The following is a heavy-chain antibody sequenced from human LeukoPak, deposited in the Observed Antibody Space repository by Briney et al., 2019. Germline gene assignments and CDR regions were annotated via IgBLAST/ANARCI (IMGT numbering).Heavy chain of an antibody. D-gene: IGHD2-8*01. CDR2: IIPIFGTA. CDR3: ARVSFNEYYFDY. CDR1: GGTFSSYA. V-gene: IGHV1-69*05. Sequence: SVKVSCKASGGTFSSYAISWVRQAPGQGLEWMGGIIPIFGTANYAQKFQGRVTITTDESTSTAYMELSGLRSEDTAVYYCARVSFNEYYFDYWGQGTLVTVSS. J-gene: IGHJ4*02.